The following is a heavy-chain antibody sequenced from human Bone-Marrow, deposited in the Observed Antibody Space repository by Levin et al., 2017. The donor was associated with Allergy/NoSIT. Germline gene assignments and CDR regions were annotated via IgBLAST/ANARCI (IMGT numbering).Heavy chain of an antibody. CDR2: IYYSGST. J-gene: IGHJ4*02. Sequence: SQTLSLTCTVSGGSISSSSYYWGWIRQPPGKGLEWIGSIYYSGSTYYNPSLKSRVTISVDTSKNQFSLKLSSVTAADTAVYYWARGEGGDGYNFGGFDYWGQGTLVTVSS. V-gene: IGHV4-39*07. CDR1: GGSISSSSYY. CDR3: ARGEGGDGYNFGGFDY. D-gene: IGHD5-24*01.